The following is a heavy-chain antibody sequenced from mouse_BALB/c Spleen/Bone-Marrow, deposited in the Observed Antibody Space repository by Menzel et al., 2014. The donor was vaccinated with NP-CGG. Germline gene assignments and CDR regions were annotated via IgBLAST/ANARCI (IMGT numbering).Heavy chain of an antibody. CDR1: GYTFTSYW. Sequence: QVQLKESGAELVKPGASVKLSCKASGYTFTSYWMHWVKQRPGQGLEWIGEINPSNGRTNYNEKFKSKATLTVDKSSSTVYMQLSSLTSEDSAVYYCARDGYYWGQGTLVTVSA. CDR2: INPSNGRT. J-gene: IGHJ3*01. V-gene: IGHV1S81*02. D-gene: IGHD2-3*01. CDR3: ARDGYY.